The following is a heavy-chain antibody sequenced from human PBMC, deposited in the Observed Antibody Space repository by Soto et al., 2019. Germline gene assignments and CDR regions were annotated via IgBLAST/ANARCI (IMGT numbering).Heavy chain of an antibody. CDR2: IKTNGSEK. D-gene: IGHD6-13*01. CDR1: GFIFSDYW. J-gene: IGHJ4*02. CDR3: ARGKSSRYFDY. Sequence: EVQLVESGGGLVQPGGSLSLSCAASGFIFSDYWMSWVRQAPGKGLEWVANIKTNGSEKYYVDSVKGRFTISRDNAEDLLYVQMNSLSADDTAVYYCARGKSSRYFDYWGQGALVTVSS. V-gene: IGHV3-7*01.